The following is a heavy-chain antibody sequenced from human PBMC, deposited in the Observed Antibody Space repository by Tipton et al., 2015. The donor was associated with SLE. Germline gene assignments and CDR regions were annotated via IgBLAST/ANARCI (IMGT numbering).Heavy chain of an antibody. D-gene: IGHD3-10*01. Sequence: TLSLTCNVSGGSINNYYWGWIRQPPGKGLEWIGYIHYSGGTLYNPSLKSRVTISLDKSKNQFSLKLSSVTAADTAVYYCARYYGSGTYFDSWGQGTLVTVYS. CDR3: ARYYGSGTYFDS. CDR1: GGSINNYY. J-gene: IGHJ4*02. V-gene: IGHV4-59*01. CDR2: IHYSGGT.